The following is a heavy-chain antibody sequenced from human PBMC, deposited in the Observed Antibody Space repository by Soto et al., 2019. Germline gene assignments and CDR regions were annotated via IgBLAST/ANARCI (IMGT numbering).Heavy chain of an antibody. CDR3: ARSQGSSTSLEIYYYYYYGMDV. D-gene: IGHD2-2*01. CDR1: GGTFGSYA. Sequence: QVQLVQSGAEVKKPGSSVKVSCKASGGTFGSYAISWVRQAPGQGLEWMGGIIPIPGTANYAQKFQGRVTIAADECMRTAYSALGSLRSEVTAVYYCARSQGSSTSLEIYYYYYYGMDVWGQGTTVTVSS. CDR2: IIPIPGTA. V-gene: IGHV1-69*01. J-gene: IGHJ6*02.